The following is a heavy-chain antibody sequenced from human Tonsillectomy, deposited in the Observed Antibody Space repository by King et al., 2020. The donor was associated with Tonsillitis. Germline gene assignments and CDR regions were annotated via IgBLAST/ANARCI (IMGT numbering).Heavy chain of an antibody. CDR1: VFSVSYNY. Sequence: VQLVESGGGLIQPGGSLRLSCVVSVFSVSYNYMSWVRQAPGKGLEWVSLIYSAGTTSYAASVKGRFPLSQANSKNTLYLQMNTLRADDTAMYYCASHYCSGGSCYIDSWGQGALVTVSS. J-gene: IGHJ4*02. V-gene: IGHV3-53*01. CDR2: IYSAGTT. CDR3: ASHYCSGGSCYIDS. D-gene: IGHD2-15*01.